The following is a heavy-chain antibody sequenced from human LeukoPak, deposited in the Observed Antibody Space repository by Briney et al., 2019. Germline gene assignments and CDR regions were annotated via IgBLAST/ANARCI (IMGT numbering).Heavy chain of an antibody. Sequence: SGGSLRLSCAASGFTFSSYSMNWVRQAPGKGLEWVSSISSSSSYIYYADSVKGRFTISRDNAKNSLYLQMNSLRSDDTAVYYCAREGPVNWNDGWFDPWGQGTLVTVSS. CDR1: GFTFSSYS. D-gene: IGHD1-20*01. CDR2: ISSSSSYI. J-gene: IGHJ5*02. V-gene: IGHV3-21*04. CDR3: AREGPVNWNDGWFDP.